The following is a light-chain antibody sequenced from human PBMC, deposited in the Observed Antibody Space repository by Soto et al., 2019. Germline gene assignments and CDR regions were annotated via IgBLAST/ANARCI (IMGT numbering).Light chain of an antibody. V-gene: IGKV1-5*03. CDR2: KAS. CDR1: QSITDW. Sequence: DIQMTQSPSTLSASVGDRVTITCRASQSITDWLAWYQQKPGQAPKLLIYKASSLHSGVPSRFSGSGSGTEFTLTISGLQPDDFATYYCQQYSGFWTFGQGTKVEI. J-gene: IGKJ1*01. CDR3: QQYSGFWT.